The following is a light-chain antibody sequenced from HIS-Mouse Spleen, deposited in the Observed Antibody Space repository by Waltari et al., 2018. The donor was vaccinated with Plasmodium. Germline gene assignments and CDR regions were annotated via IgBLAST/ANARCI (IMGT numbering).Light chain of an antibody. J-gene: IGKJ1*01. V-gene: IGKV1-17*03. Sequence: DIQMTQSPSAMSASLGDRATIPCRASQSISNYLAWFQQKPGKVPKRLIYAASSLHTGVPSRFSGSGSGTEFTLTISSLQSEDFATYYCLQYNSYSRTFGQGTKVEIK. CDR1: QSISNY. CDR3: LQYNSYSRT. CDR2: AAS.